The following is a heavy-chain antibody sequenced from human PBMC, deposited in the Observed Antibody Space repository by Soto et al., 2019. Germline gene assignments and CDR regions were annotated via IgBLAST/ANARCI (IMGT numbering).Heavy chain of an antibody. J-gene: IGHJ4*02. Sequence: YWSWIRQPPGKGLEWIGYIYHSGSTYYNPSLKSRVTISRDDSKNTLYLQMNSLKTEDTAVYYCATEGEVTPKYLDFWGQGTLVTVSS. V-gene: IGHV4-30-2*01. D-gene: IGHD4-4*01. CDR2: IYHSGST. CDR3: ATEGEVTPKYLDF. CDR1: Y.